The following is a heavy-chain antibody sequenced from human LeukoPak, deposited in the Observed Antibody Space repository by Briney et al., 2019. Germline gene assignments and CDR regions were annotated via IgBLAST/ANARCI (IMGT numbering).Heavy chain of an antibody. V-gene: IGHV3-11*04. J-gene: IGHJ3*01. CDR2: ISDSGSSI. Sequence: GGSLRLSCAASGFTFSDYYMSWLRLAPGKGLELISYISDSGSSIYYADSVNVRFTISRDNAENSLYLQMNSLRVEDTAVYYCAREGTIQLWPFFTWGQGTMVTVSS. D-gene: IGHD5-18*01. CDR3: AREGTIQLWPFFT. CDR1: GFTFSDYY.